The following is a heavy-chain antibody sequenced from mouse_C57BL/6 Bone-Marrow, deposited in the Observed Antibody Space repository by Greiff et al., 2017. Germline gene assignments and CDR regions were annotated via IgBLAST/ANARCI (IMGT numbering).Heavy chain of an antibody. CDR3: VRHGGGTVSFDY. CDR2: IRSKSNNYAT. Sequence: GGGLVQPKGSLKLSCAASGFSFNTYAMNWVRQAPGKGLEWVARIRSKSNNYATYYADSVKDRFTISRDDSESMLYLQMNNLKTEDTAMYYCVRHGGGTVSFDYWGQGTTLTVSS. CDR1: GFSFNTYA. D-gene: IGHD4-1*01. J-gene: IGHJ2*01. V-gene: IGHV10-1*01.